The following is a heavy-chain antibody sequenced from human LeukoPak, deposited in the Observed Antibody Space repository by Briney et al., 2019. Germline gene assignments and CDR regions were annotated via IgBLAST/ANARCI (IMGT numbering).Heavy chain of an antibody. V-gene: IGHV4-30-4*08. D-gene: IGHD1-26*01. J-gene: IGHJ4*02. CDR2: IYYSGST. CDR1: GGSISSGDYY. CDR3: AREKVGATDY. Sequence: SETLSLTCTVSGGSISSGDYYWSWIRQPPGKGLEWIGHIYYSGSTYYNPSLKSRVTISVDTSKNQFSLKLSSVTAADTAVYYCAREKVGATDYWGQGTLVTVSS.